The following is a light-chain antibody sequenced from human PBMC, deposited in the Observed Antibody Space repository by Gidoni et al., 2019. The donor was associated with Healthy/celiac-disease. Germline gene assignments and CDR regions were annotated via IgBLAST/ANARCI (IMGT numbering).Light chain of an antibody. Sequence: SSELTQDPAVSVALRQTVRITCQGDILRSYYASWYQQKPGQAPVLVIYGKNNRPSGIPDRFSGSSSGNTASLTSTGAQAEDEADYYCNSRDSSGNPPNWVLGGGTKLTVL. CDR1: ILRSYY. V-gene: IGLV3-19*01. J-gene: IGLJ3*02. CDR3: NSRDSSGNPPNWV. CDR2: GKN.